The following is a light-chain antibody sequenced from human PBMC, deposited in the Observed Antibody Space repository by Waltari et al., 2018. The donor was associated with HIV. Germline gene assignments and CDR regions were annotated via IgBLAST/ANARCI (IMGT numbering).Light chain of an antibody. Sequence: QSVLTQPPSASGTPGQRVTISCSGSSSNIGRNTGNWYQQLPGTAPKLLIYSNNQRPSGVPDRFSGSKSGTSASLAISGLQSEDEADYYCAAWDDSLNGKVFGGGTKLTVL. CDR1: SSNIGRNT. CDR2: SNN. V-gene: IGLV1-44*01. J-gene: IGLJ3*02. CDR3: AAWDDSLNGKV.